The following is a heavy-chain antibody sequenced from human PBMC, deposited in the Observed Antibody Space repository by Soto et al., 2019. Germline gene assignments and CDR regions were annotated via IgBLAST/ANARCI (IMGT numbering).Heavy chain of an antibody. J-gene: IGHJ6*02. CDR2: IPYDGANQ. CDR3: AKWGVXSTSCPPVAGHYYGMDV. V-gene: IGHV3-30*18. CDR1: GFTLSSYG. Sequence: PGGSLRLSCAASGFTLSSYGMHWVRQTPGKGLEWVAAIPYDGANQNYADSVKGRFTISRDISNNTLYLQMNSLRPEDTAVYYCAKWGVXSTSCPPVAGHYYGMDVWGQGTTVTVSS. D-gene: IGHD2-2*01.